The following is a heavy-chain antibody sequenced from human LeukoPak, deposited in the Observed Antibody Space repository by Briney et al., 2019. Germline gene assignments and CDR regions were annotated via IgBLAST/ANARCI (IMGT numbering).Heavy chain of an antibody. J-gene: IGHJ4*02. CDR2: ISWNSDSA. V-gene: IGHV3-9*01. Sequence: GRSLRLSCAASGFTFDDYSMHWVRQAPGKALEWVSGISWNSDSAGYADSVKGRFTISRDSAKNSLYLQMNSLRTEDTALYYCAKDRTYSAYAALDYWGQGTLVTVSS. CDR3: AKDRTYSAYAALDY. D-gene: IGHD5-12*01. CDR1: GFTFDDYS.